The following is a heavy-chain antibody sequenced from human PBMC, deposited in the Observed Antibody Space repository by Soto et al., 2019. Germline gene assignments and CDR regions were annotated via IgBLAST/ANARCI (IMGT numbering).Heavy chain of an antibody. D-gene: IGHD3-3*02. V-gene: IGHV4-34*01. CDR3: ARGHFLRVRTRCAFDI. Sequence: QVQLQQWGAGLLKPSETLSLTCAVYGGSFSGYYWSWIRQPPGKGLEWIGEINHSGSTNYNPSLKSRVTISVDTSNNQFSLKLSSVTAADTAVYYCARGHFLRVRTRCAFDIWGQGTMVTVSS. CDR2: INHSGST. J-gene: IGHJ3*02. CDR1: GGSFSGYY.